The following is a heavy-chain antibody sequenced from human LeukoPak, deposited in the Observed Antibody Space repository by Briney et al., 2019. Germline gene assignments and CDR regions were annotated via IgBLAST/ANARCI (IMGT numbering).Heavy chain of an antibody. CDR3: ARRSGRAQFDY. CDR1: GYSISSGYY. D-gene: IGHD1-26*01. V-gene: IGHV4-38-2*02. J-gene: IGHJ4*02. Sequence: PSETLSLTCTVSGYSISSGYYWGWIRQPPGKGLEWIRSIYHGGSTFYNPSLKSRVTISVDTSKNQFSLKLSSVTAADTAVYYCARRSGRAQFDYWGQGTLVTVSS. CDR2: IYHGGST.